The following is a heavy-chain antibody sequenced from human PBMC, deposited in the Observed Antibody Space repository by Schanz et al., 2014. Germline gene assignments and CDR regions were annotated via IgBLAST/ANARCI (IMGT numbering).Heavy chain of an antibody. D-gene: IGHD1-26*01. V-gene: IGHV3-7*01. CDR1: GFSFSVSW. J-gene: IGHJ4*02. Sequence: PLVEFGGGLVQPGGSLRLSCEASGFSFSVSWMHWVRQAPGKGLEWVATIKEDGSQKYYLDSVKGRFTISRDNARNSLYLQMTSLRAEDTALYYCTRDRAYHSFDYWGQGTLVTVSS. CDR3: TRDRAYHSFDY. CDR2: IKEDGSQK.